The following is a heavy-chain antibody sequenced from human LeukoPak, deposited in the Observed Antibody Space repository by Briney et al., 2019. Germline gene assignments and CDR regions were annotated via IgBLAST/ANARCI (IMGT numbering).Heavy chain of an antibody. Sequence: SETLSLTCAVYGGSFKGYYWSWIRHPPGKGLEWIGEINHSGSTNYNPSLKSRVTISVDTSQNQFSLKLISVTATDTAVYYCARGPDYDYIWGSYRRSNWFDPWGQGTLVTVSS. D-gene: IGHD3-16*02. V-gene: IGHV4-34*01. J-gene: IGHJ5*02. CDR2: INHSGST. CDR1: GGSFKGYY. CDR3: ARGPDYDYIWGSYRRSNWFDP.